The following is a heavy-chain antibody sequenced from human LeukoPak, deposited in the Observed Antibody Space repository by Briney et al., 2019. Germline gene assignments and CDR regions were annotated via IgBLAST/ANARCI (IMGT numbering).Heavy chain of an antibody. Sequence: GGSLRLSCAASGFTFSSYSMNWVRQAPGKGLEWVSSISSSSSYIYYADSVKGRFTISRDNAKNSLYPQMNSLRAEDTAVYYCARDLAGTEVATIIDYFDYWGQGTLVTVSS. V-gene: IGHV3-21*01. CDR3: ARDLAGTEVATIIDYFDY. CDR1: GFTFSSYS. D-gene: IGHD5-24*01. CDR2: ISSSSSYI. J-gene: IGHJ4*02.